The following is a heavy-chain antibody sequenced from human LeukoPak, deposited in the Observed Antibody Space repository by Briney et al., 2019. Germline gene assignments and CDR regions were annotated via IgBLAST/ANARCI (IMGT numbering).Heavy chain of an antibody. V-gene: IGHV4-30-4*08. CDR1: GGSISSGDYY. Sequence: PSETLSLTCTVSGGSISSGDYYWSWIRQPPGKGLEWIGYIYYSGSTYYNPSLKSRVTIPVDTSKNQFSLKLSSVTAADTAVYYCAWYCSSTSCARGAFDIWGQGTMVTVSS. CDR3: AWYCSSTSCARGAFDI. D-gene: IGHD2-2*01. CDR2: IYYSGST. J-gene: IGHJ3*02.